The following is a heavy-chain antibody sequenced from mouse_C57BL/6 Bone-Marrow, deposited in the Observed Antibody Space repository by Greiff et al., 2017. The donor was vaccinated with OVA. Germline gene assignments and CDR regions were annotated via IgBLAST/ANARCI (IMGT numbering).Heavy chain of an antibody. CDR2: IYPSDSET. CDR1: GYTFTSYW. Sequence: QVQLQQPGAELVRPGSSVKLSCKASGYTFTSYWMEWVKQRPGQGLEWIGNIYPSDSETHYNQKFKDKATLTVDKSSSTAYMQLSSLTSEDSAVYYCATVRSPLNYWGQGTTLTVSS. J-gene: IGHJ2*01. V-gene: IGHV1-61*01. D-gene: IGHD2-12*01. CDR3: ATVRSPLNY.